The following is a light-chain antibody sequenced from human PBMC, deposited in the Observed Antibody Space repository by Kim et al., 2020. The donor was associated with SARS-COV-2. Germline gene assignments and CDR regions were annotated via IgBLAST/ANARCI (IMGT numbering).Light chain of an antibody. V-gene: IGKV3-20*01. J-gene: IGKJ1*01. Sequence: SPGDRAPLSCRASQSVKSSYLAWYQQIPGQAPRLLIYGASRRAAGIPERFSGSGSGTDFTLTITRLEPEDSAVFYCQLFDSSRWTFGQGTKVDIK. CDR1: QSVKSSY. CDR3: QLFDSSRWT. CDR2: GAS.